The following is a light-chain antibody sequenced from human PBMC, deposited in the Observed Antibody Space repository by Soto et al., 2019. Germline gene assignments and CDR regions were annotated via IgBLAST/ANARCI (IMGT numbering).Light chain of an antibody. CDR1: QGISSA. CDR3: PQFNNYIT. Sequence: AIQLTQSPSSLSASVGDRVTLTCRASQGISSALAWYQQKPGKDPKLLIYDASSLESGVPSRFSGIGSGTDFTLPISSLQPEEFATDDCPQFNNYITGGQGTRLEIK. J-gene: IGKJ5*01. V-gene: IGKV1D-13*01. CDR2: DAS.